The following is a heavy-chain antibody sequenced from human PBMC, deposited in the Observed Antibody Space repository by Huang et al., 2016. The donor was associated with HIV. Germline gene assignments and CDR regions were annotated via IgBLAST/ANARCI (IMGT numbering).Heavy chain of an antibody. CDR2: IDYSGSP. Sequence: QLQLQESGPGLVKPSETLSLNCTISGGSIKSRNYYWGWVRQAPGKGLEWIGDIDYSGSPYYNPSLRSRVSLSVDTSKNQVTLKVNAVIAADTAVYYCARRQGSGYYFYFDYWGRGIPVTVSA. CDR1: GGSIKSRNYY. D-gene: IGHD3-22*01. J-gene: IGHJ4*02. CDR3: ARRQGSGYYFYFDY. V-gene: IGHV4-39*01.